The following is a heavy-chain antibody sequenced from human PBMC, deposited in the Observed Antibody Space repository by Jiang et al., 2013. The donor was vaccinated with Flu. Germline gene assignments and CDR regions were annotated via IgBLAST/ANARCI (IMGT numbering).Heavy chain of an antibody. J-gene: IGHJ4*02. D-gene: IGHD3-22*01. CDR2: TFYRSRWYN. CDR1: GDSVSSNSAS. V-gene: IGHV6-1*01. Sequence: QTLSLTCAISGDSVSSNSASWNWIRQSPSRGLEWLGKTFYRSRWYNDYAASVKSRITINPDTSKNQFSLQLNSVTPDDTAVYYCARGNYDSSGTRFDYWGQGTLVTVSS. CDR3: ARGNYDSSGTRFDY.